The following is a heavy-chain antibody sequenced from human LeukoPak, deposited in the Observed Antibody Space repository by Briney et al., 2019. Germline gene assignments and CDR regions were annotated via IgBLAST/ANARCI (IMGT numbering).Heavy chain of an antibody. J-gene: IGHJ3*01. CDR1: GYTFTSYY. CDR2: IDPNSGDT. CDR3: ATFTAPRNAFDL. D-gene: IGHD3-16*01. V-gene: IGHV1-2*06. Sequence: ASVKVSCKASGYTFTSYYLHWVRQAPGQGLQWMGRIDPNSGDTKYTQKFQGRVSMTRDTSISTAYMELSRLTSDDTAVYYCATFTAPRNAFDLWGQGTMVTVSS.